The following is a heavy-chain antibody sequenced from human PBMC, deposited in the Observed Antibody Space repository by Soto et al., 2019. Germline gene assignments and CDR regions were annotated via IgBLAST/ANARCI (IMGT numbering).Heavy chain of an antibody. V-gene: IGHV4-34*01. CDR2: INHSGST. D-gene: IGHD3-10*01. CDR3: ARGQRGYYGSGSHYTNWFDP. J-gene: IGHJ5*02. CDR1: GGSFSGYY. Sequence: QVQLQQWGAGLLKPSETLSLTCAVYGGSFSGYYWSWIRQPPGKGLEWIGEINHSGSTNYNPSLKSPVTISVDTSKNQFSLKLSSVTAADTAVYYCARGQRGYYGSGSHYTNWFDPWGQGTLVTVSS.